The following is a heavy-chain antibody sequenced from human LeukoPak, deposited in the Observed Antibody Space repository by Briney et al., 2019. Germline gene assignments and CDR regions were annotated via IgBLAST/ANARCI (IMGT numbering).Heavy chain of an antibody. V-gene: IGHV4-39*07. CDR3: ARGNPLMAYAMGNWFDP. CDR1: GGSISDSNYY. D-gene: IGHD2-8*01. J-gene: IGHJ5*02. CDR2: INHSGST. Sequence: SETLSLTCTVSGGSISDSNYYWGWIRQPPGRGLEWIGEINHSGSTNYNPSLKSRVTISVDTSKNQFSLKLSSVTAADTAVYYCARGNPLMAYAMGNWFDPWGQGTLVTVSS.